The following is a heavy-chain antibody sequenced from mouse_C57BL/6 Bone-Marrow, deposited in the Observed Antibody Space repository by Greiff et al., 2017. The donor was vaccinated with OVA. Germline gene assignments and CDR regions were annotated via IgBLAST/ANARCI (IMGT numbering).Heavy chain of an antibody. CDR1: GFNIKDDY. J-gene: IGHJ2*01. CDR2: IDPENGDT. CDR3: TAMYYYGSSYSY. D-gene: IGHD1-1*01. Sequence: VQLQQSGAELVRPGASVKLSCTASGFNIKDDYMHWVKQRPEQGLEWIGWIDPENGDTEYASKFQGKATITADTSSNTAYLQRSSLTSEDTAVYCCTAMYYYGSSYSYWGQGTTLTVSS. V-gene: IGHV14-4*01.